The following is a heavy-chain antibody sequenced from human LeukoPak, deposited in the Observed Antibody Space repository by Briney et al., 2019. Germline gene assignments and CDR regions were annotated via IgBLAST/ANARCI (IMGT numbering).Heavy chain of an antibody. V-gene: IGHV4-61*02. D-gene: IGHD6-6*01. Sequence: SETLSLTCTVSGGSISSGSYYWSWIRQPAGKGLEWIGRIYTSGSTNYNPSLKSRVTISVDTSKNQFSLKLSSVTAADTAVYYCARGSAYSSSSSADYWGQGTLVTVSS. J-gene: IGHJ4*02. CDR2: IYTSGST. CDR1: GGSISSGSYY. CDR3: ARGSAYSSSSSADY.